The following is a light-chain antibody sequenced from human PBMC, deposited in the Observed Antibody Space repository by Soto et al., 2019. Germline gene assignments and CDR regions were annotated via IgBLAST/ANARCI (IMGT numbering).Light chain of an antibody. CDR1: SNDVGGYNY. V-gene: IGLV2-14*01. CDR3: ASFRSGTILV. Sequence: QSALTQPASVSGSPGQSITISCTGSSNDVGGYNYVSWYQQHPGQAPKLIIYEVSDRPSGVSPRFSGSKSGNTASLTISGLLDDDEADYFCASFRSGTILVFGSGTKVTVL. CDR2: EVS. J-gene: IGLJ1*01.